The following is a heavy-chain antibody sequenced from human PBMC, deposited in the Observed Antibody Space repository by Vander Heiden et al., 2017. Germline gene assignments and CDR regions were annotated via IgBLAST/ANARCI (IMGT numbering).Heavy chain of an antibody. J-gene: IGHJ2*01. CDR2: ISYDGSNK. D-gene: IGHD4-17*01. CDR1: GFTFSSYA. V-gene: IGHV3-30-3*01. Sequence: QVQLVESGGGVVQPGRSLRLSCAASGFTFSSYAMHWDRQAPGKGLEWVAVISYDGSNKYYADSVKGRFTISRDNSKNTLYLQMNSLRAEDTAVYYCARDAHLDYGDYEKRFLGYFDLWGRGTLVTVSS. CDR3: ARDAHLDYGDYEKRFLGYFDL.